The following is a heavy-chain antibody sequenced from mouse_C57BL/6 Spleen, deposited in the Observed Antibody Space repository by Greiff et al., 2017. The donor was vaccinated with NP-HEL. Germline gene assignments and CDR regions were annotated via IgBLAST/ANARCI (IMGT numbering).Heavy chain of an antibody. CDR3: VRHHYYGSSYHAMDY. V-gene: IGHV10-1*01. J-gene: IGHJ4*01. Sequence: EVKLMESGGGLVQPKGSLKLSCAASGFSFNTYAMNWVRQAPGKGLEWVARIRSKSNNYATYYADSVKDRFTISRDDSESMLYLQMNNLKTEDTAMYYCVRHHYYGSSYHAMDYWGQGTSVTVSS. D-gene: IGHD1-1*01. CDR1: GFSFNTYA. CDR2: IRSKSNNYAT.